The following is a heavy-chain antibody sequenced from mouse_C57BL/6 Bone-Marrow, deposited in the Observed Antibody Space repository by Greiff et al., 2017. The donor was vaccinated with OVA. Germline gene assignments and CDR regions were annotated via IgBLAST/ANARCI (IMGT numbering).Heavy chain of an antibody. CDR1: GYSITSGYY. CDR3: AREGYYVAWFAY. J-gene: IGHJ3*01. D-gene: IGHD2-3*01. Sequence: DVQLQESGPGLVKPSQSLSLTCSVTGYSITSGYYWNWIRQFPGNKLEWMGYISYDGSNNYNPSLKNRISITRDTSKNQFFLKLNSVTTEDTATYYCAREGYYVAWFAYWGQGTLVTVSA. V-gene: IGHV3-6*01. CDR2: ISYDGSN.